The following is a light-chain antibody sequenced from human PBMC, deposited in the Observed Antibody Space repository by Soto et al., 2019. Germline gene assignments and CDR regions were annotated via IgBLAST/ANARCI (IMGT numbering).Light chain of an antibody. CDR1: QTISSW. V-gene: IGKV1-5*03. CDR2: KAS. CDR3: QQYNSYSEA. J-gene: IGKJ1*01. Sequence: DIQMTQSPSTLSGSVGDRVTITCRASQTISSWLAWYQQKPGKAPKLLIYKASTLKSGVPSRFSGSGSGTEFTLTISSLQPDDFATYYCQQYNSYSEAFXEGTKVDIK.